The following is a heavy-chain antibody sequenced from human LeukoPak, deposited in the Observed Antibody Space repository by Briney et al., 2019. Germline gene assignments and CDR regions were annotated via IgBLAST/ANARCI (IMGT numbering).Heavy chain of an antibody. CDR3: ARDPNSSSWPFDY. CDR1: GGSISSSSYY. V-gene: IGHV4-39*07. D-gene: IGHD6-13*01. Sequence: SETLSLTCTVSGGSISSSSYYWGWIRQPPGKGLEWIGSIYYSGSTYYNPSLKSRVTISVDTSKNQFSLKLSSVTAADTAVYYCARDPNSSSWPFDYWGQGTLVTVSS. J-gene: IGHJ4*02. CDR2: IYYSGST.